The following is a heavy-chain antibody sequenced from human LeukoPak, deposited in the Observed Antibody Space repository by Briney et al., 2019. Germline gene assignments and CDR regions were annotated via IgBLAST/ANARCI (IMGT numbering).Heavy chain of an antibody. J-gene: IGHJ4*02. CDR1: GFTFSSYG. Sequence: PGGSLRLSCAASGFTFSSYGMHWVRQAPGKGLEWVSSISGSSSYIYYADSVKGRFTISRDNAKNSLYLQMNSLRAEDTGVYYCARDSTSGIDYWGQGTRVTVS. CDR3: ARDSTSGIDY. D-gene: IGHD3-10*01. CDR2: ISGSSSYI. V-gene: IGHV3-21*01.